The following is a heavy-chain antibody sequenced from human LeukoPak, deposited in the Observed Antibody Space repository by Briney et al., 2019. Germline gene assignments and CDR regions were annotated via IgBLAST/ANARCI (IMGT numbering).Heavy chain of an antibody. CDR3: AKTKTGTTLAYYFDY. CDR2: ISGSGGST. CDR1: GFTFSTYA. Sequence: GGSLRLSCAASGFTFSTYAMSWVRQAPGKGLEWVSAISGSGGSTYYADSVKGRFTISRDNSKNTLYLQMNSLRAEDTAVYYRAKTKTGTTLAYYFDYWGQGTLVTVSS. D-gene: IGHD1-1*01. V-gene: IGHV3-23*01. J-gene: IGHJ4*02.